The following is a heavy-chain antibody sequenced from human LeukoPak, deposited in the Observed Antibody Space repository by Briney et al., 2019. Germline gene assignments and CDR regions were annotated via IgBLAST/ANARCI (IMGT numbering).Heavy chain of an antibody. V-gene: IGHV4-34*01. J-gene: IGHJ4*02. CDR1: SGSFSGYY. Sequence: PSETLSLTCAVYSGSFSGYYWSWIPQPPGKGREWIGEINHSGSTNYNPSLKSRVTISVDTSKNQFSLKLSSVTAADTAVYYCARGRYCSSTSCPFDYWGQGTLVTVSS. CDR2: INHSGST. D-gene: IGHD2-2*01. CDR3: ARGRYCSSTSCPFDY.